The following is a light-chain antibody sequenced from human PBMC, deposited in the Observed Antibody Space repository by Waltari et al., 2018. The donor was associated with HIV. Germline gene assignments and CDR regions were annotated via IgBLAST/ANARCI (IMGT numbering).Light chain of an antibody. V-gene: IGLV2-8*01. Sequence: QSALTQPPSASGSPGQSVNMSCTGATSDIHDYNFISWYQQYSGKAPKLIIFEVTTGPSGGPVRFSGSRSGNTASLIVSGLQAEDEAVYFCSSFAGSNKLFGGGTKLTVL. CDR3: SSFAGSNKL. CDR1: TSDIHDYNF. J-gene: IGLJ2*01. CDR2: EVT.